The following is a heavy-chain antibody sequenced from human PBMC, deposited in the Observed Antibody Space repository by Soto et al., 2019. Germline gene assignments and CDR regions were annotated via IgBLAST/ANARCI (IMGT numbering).Heavy chain of an antibody. D-gene: IGHD3-22*01. CDR2: ISGSGGST. J-gene: IGHJ6*02. CDR3: AKAWDYYDSSGYYYSQYYYYYYGMDV. V-gene: IGHV3-23*01. CDR1: GFTFISYA. Sequence: PGGSLRLSCAASGFTFISYAMSWVRQAPGKGLEWVSAISGSGGSTYYADSVKGRFTISRDNSKNTLYLQMNSLRAEDTAVYYCAKAWDYYDSSGYYYSQYYYYYYGMDVWGQGTTVTVSS.